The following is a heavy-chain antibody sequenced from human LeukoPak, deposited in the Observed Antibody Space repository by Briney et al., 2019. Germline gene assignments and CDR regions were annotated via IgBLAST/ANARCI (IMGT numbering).Heavy chain of an antibody. D-gene: IGHD3-10*01. J-gene: IGHJ6*03. CDR2: FYYSGST. CDR3: ARADYYAYYYYMDV. Sequence: PSETLSLTCTVSGGSISSYYWSWIRQPPGKGLEWIGYFYYSGSTNYNPSLKSRVTISVDTSKNQFSLKLSSVTAADTAVYYCARADYYAYYYYMDVWGKGTTVTISS. V-gene: IGHV4-59*01. CDR1: GGSISSYY.